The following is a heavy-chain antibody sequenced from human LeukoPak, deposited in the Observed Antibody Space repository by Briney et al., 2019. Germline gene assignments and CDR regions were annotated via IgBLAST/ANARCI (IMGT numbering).Heavy chain of an antibody. J-gene: IGHJ6*02. V-gene: IGHV1-46*01. Sequence: ASVKVSCKASGYTFTSYYMHWVRQAPGQGLEWMGIINPSGGSTSYAQKFQGRVTMTRDTSTSTVYMELSSLRSEDTAVYYCARDSEEIVGATPLLYYGMDVWGQGTTVTVSS. D-gene: IGHD1-26*01. CDR3: ARDSEEIVGATPLLYYGMDV. CDR2: INPSGGST. CDR1: GYTFTSYY.